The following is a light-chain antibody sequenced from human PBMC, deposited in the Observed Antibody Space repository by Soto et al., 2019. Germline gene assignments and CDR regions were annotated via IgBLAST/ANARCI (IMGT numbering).Light chain of an antibody. CDR3: HQYHYWWS. Sequence: EIVMTQSPAPLSVSPGARVTLSCRASQSVSGHLAWYQQKPGQAPRLIISGASFRATGIPARFSGSGSGTEFTLTISSLQSEDFAVYYCHQYHYWWSFGQGTKVEIK. CDR1: QSVSGH. J-gene: IGKJ1*01. V-gene: IGKV3-15*01. CDR2: GAS.